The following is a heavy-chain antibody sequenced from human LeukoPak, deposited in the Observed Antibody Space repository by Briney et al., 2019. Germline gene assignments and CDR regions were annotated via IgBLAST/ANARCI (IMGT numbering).Heavy chain of an antibody. CDR3: ALWFGELLWDY. CDR2: IIPIFGTA. V-gene: IGHV1-69*05. D-gene: IGHD3-10*01. CDR1: GGTFISYA. Sequence: ASVKVSCKASGGTFISYAISWVRQAPGQGLEWMGGIIPIFGTANYAQKFQGRVTITTDDSTSTAYMELSSLRSEDTAVSYCALWFGELLWDYWGQGTLVTVSS. J-gene: IGHJ4*02.